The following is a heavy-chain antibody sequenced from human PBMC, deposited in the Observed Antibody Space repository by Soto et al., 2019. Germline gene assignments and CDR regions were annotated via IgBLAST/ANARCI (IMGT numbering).Heavy chain of an antibody. CDR1: GFTFSDYY. D-gene: IGHD1-7*01. CDR2: SRDKGNSYST. Sequence: EVHLVESGGGLVQPGGSLRLSCAGSGFTFSDYYIDWVRQAPGKGLEWVGRSRDKGNSYSTDYAASVKGRFTVSRDASKNSLYLQMNSLKADDTALYYCAISIPGTTSFDYWGQGTLVTVSS. J-gene: IGHJ4*02. V-gene: IGHV3-72*01. CDR3: AISIPGTTSFDY.